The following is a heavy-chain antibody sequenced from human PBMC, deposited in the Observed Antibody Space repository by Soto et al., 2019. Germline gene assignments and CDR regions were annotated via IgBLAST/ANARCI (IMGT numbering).Heavy chain of an antibody. J-gene: IGHJ6*02. Sequence: QVQLVESGGGVVQPGRSLRLSCAASGFTFSSYAMHWVRQAPGKGLEWVAVISYDGSNKYYADSVKGRFTSSRDNSKNTLYLQMNSLRAEDTAVYYCARAGLGFDYYYYYGMDVWGQGTTVTVSS. D-gene: IGHD3-10*01. CDR2: ISYDGSNK. V-gene: IGHV3-30-3*01. CDR1: GFTFSSYA. CDR3: ARAGLGFDYYYYYGMDV.